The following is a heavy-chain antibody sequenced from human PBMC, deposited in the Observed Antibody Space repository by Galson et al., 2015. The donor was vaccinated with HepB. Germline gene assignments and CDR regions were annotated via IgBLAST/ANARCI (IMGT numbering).Heavy chain of an antibody. D-gene: IGHD3-3*01. CDR1: GFTFSDYG. CDR2: ISYDGSKK. J-gene: IGHJ4*02. Sequence: SLRLSCAASGFTFSDYGIHWVRQAPGKGLEWVAAISYDGSKKYYAVSVKGRFTISRDDSKNTLFLQVNGLRAEDTAVYYCAKVRVGFLEWSYFDYWGQGTLVTVSS. CDR3: AKVRVGFLEWSYFDY. V-gene: IGHV3-30*18.